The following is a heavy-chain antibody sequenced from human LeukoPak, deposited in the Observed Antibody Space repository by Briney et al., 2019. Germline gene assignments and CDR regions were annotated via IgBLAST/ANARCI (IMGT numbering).Heavy chain of an antibody. D-gene: IGHD6-19*01. Sequence: SETLSLTCTVSGYCISSGYYWGWIRQPPGKGLEWIGSIYHSGSTYYNPSLKSRVTISVDTSKNQFSLKLSSVTAADTAVYYCAKGSSGWYEPFDYWGQGTLVTVSS. CDR1: GYCISSGYY. V-gene: IGHV4-38-2*02. J-gene: IGHJ4*02. CDR2: IYHSGST. CDR3: AKGSSGWYEPFDY.